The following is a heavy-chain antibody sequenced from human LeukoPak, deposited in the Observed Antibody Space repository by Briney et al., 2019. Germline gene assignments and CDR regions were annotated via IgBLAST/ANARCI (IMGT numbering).Heavy chain of an antibody. Sequence: SETLSLTCIVSGGSISSYYWSWIRQPPGKGLEWIGYIYYSGSTNYNPSLKSRVTISVDTSKNQFSLKLSSVTAADTAVYYCARSDYGDYVPLDYWGQGTLVTVSS. V-gene: IGHV4-59*01. J-gene: IGHJ4*02. CDR1: GGSISSYY. D-gene: IGHD4-17*01. CDR2: IYYSGST. CDR3: ARSDYGDYVPLDY.